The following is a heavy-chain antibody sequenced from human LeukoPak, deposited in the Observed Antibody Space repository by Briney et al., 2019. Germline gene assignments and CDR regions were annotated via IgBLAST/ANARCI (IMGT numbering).Heavy chain of an antibody. CDR2: INPNSGGT. CDR3: ARETGMTTVFDY. D-gene: IGHD4-11*01. V-gene: IGHV1-2*02. Sequence: GASVKVSCKASGYTFTGYYMHWVRQAPGQGLEWMGWINPNSGGTISSQNFQGRVTLTRDTFISTAYMELSRLRSDDTAVYYCARETGMTTVFDYWGQGTLVTVSS. CDR1: GYTFTGYY. J-gene: IGHJ4*02.